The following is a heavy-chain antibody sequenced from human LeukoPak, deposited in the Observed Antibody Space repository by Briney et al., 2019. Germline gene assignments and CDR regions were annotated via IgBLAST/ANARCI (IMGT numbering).Heavy chain of an antibody. CDR2: ISSDGKIT. V-gene: IGHV3-74*01. CDR1: GFTLTTYC. Sequence: PGGSLRLSCAASGFTLTTYCMHWVRQAPGKGLVWVSRISSDGKITTYADSVKGRLTFSGNYAKNTLYLQMNSLRAEDTAVYYCARDSGHDAFDIWGQGTTVTVSS. CDR3: ARDSGHDAFDI. J-gene: IGHJ3*02.